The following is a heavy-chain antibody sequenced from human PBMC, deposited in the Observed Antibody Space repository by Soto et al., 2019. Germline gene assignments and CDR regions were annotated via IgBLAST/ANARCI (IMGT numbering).Heavy chain of an antibody. J-gene: IGHJ6*02. CDR3: ARRQRGYYYGLDG. CDR2: IYPGDSDT. V-gene: IGHV5-51*01. D-gene: IGHD6-25*01. CDR1: GYNFTRYW. Sequence: RGEALKISCTGSGYNFTRYWIGWVRQLPGKGLEWIVIIYPGDSDTSYSPPSKAEFTISATKSISTAYLQWRSLRAPATAMNACARRQRGYYYGLDGWGQGTTVTVSS.